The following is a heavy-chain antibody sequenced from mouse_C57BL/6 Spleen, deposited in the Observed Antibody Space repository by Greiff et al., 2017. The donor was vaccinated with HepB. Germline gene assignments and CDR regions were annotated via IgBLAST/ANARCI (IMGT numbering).Heavy chain of an antibody. D-gene: IGHD1-1*01. CDR2: IYPGDGDT. J-gene: IGHJ4*01. V-gene: IGHV1-82*01. CDR3: ARTSHYGSTFYAMDY. CDR1: GYAFSSSW. Sequence: VQLQQSGPELVKPGASVKISCKASGYAFSSSWMNWVKQRPGKGLEWIGRIYPGDGDTNYNGKFKGKATLTADKSSSTAYMQLSSLTSEDSAVYFCARTSHYGSTFYAMDYWGQGTSVTVSS.